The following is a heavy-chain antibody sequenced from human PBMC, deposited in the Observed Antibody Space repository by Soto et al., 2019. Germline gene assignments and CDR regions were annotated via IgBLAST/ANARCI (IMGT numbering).Heavy chain of an antibody. CDR2: INHSGST. V-gene: IGHV4-34*01. CDR3: ARGPSSIAAGSVGTTSYMADP. CDR1: GGSFSGYY. D-gene: IGHD6-13*01. J-gene: IGHJ5*02. Sequence: SETLSLTCAVYGGSFSGYYWSWIRQPPGKGLEWIGEINHSGSTNYNPSLKSRVTISVDTSKNQFSLKLSSVTAADTAVYYCARGPSSIAAGSVGTTSYMADPWGQGTLVTVSS.